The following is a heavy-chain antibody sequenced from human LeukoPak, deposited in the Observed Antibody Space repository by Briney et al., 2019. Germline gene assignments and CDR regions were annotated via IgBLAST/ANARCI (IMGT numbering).Heavy chain of an antibody. Sequence: GGSLRLSCAASGFTLSSYAMNWVRQAPGKGLDWVSVISTSGGTTYYAGSVKGRFTISRDNSKNTLYLQMNSLSVEDTAVYYCAKDEVLWFGERAFDIWGQGTMVTVSS. CDR1: GFTLSSYA. J-gene: IGHJ3*02. D-gene: IGHD3-10*01. CDR2: ISTSGGTT. V-gene: IGHV3-23*01. CDR3: AKDEVLWFGERAFDI.